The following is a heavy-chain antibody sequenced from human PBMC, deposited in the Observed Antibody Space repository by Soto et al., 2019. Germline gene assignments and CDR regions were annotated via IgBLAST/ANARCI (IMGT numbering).Heavy chain of an antibody. CDR2: IYYSGST. V-gene: IGHV4-30-4*01. CDR1: GGSISSGDHY. CDR3: ARDTVVVAATYYYYYGMDV. Sequence: TLSLTCTVSGGSISSGDHYWSWIRQPPGKGLEWIGYIYYSGSTYYNPSLKSRVTISVDTSKNQFSLKLSSVTAADTAVYYCARDTVVVAATYYYYYGMDVWGQGTTVTVSS. J-gene: IGHJ6*02. D-gene: IGHD2-15*01.